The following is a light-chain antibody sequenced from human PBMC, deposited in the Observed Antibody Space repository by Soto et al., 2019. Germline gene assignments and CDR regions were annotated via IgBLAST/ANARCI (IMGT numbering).Light chain of an antibody. CDR1: DSDVGGHSH. CDR2: EVS. Sequence: QSALTQPPSASGSPGQAFTISCTGSDSDVGGHSHVSWYQQHPGEAPKLMIYEVSKRPSGVPDRFSGSKSGNTASLTVSGLQADDEADYYCCSYVAGDSWVFGGGTKLTVL. CDR3: CSYVAGDSWV. V-gene: IGLV2-8*01. J-gene: IGLJ3*02.